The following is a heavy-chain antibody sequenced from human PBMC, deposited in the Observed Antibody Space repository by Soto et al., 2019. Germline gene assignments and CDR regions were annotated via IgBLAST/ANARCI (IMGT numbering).Heavy chain of an antibody. CDR1: GFVVTSKY. CDR3: ARAYNWISAFDD. Sequence: EVPLVETGGGLIQPGGSLRLSCAASGFVVTSKYMAWVRQAPGQGLEWVSVIYGNAIRHYADSVQGRFIVSKDNTETTMYLQMNSLRVEDTAVYFCARAYNWISAFDDWGQGTLGTVSS. CDR2: IYGNAIR. V-gene: IGHV3-53*02. J-gene: IGHJ4*02. D-gene: IGHD1-20*01.